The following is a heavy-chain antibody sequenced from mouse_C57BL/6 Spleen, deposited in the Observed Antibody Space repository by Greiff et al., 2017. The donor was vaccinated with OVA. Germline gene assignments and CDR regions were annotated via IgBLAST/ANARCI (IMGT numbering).Heavy chain of an antibody. CDR3: ARRGYYGSSYYWYCDV. V-gene: IGHV8-12*01. CDR1: GFSLSTSGMG. CDR2: IYWDDDK. J-gene: IGHJ1*03. D-gene: IGHD1-1*01. Sequence: QVTLKVSGPGILQSSQTLSLTCSFSGFSLSTSGMGVSWIRQPSGKGLEWLAHIYWDDDKRYNPSLKSRLTISKDTSSNQVFLKSTSVDTADTATYYCARRGYYGSSYYWYCDVWGTGTTVTVSS.